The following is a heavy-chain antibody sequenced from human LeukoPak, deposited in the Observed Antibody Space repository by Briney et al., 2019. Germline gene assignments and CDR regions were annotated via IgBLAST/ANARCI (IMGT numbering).Heavy chain of an antibody. CDR1: GGSISSGGYS. CDR2: IYHSGST. D-gene: IGHD4-17*01. V-gene: IGHV4-30-2*01. J-gene: IGHJ5*02. CDR3: ARGHGDYPHWFDP. Sequence: SQTLSLTCAVSGGSISSGGYSWSWIRQPPGKGLEWIGYIYHSGSTYYNPSLKSRVTISVDRSKNQFSLKLSSVTAADTAVYYCARGHGDYPHWFDPWGQGTLVTVSP.